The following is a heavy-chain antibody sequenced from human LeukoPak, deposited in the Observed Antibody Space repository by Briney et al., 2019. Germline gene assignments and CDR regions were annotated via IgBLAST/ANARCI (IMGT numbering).Heavy chain of an antibody. V-gene: IGHV3-48*03. CDR2: ISSSGSTI. Sequence: GGSLRLSCAASGFTFSSYEMNWVRQAPGKGLEWVSYISSSGSTIYYADSVKGRFTISRDNAKNSLYLQMNSLRAEDTAVYYWARDLLMATIRSYYYYGMDVWGQGTTVTVSS. CDR1: GFTFSSYE. D-gene: IGHD5-12*01. CDR3: ARDLLMATIRSYYYYGMDV. J-gene: IGHJ6*02.